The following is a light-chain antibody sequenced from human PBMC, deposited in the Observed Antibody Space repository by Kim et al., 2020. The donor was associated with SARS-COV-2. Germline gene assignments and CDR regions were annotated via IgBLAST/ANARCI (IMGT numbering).Light chain of an antibody. V-gene: IGKV1-33*01. CDR3: QQYHILPVFT. CDR1: QDISNY. J-gene: IGKJ3*01. CDR2: DAF. Sequence: IQMTHSPSSLSASVGARVTITCQASQDISNYLSWYQHKPGEAPKLLIYDAFKLETGVPSRFSGSGSGTHFTFTISSLEPEDIATYYCQQYHILPVFTFGPGTKVDIK.